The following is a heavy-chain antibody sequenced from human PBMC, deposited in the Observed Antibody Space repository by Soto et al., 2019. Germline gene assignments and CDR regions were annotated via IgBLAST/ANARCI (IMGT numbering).Heavy chain of an antibody. CDR3: ATKASQFDFWSGSRAFDI. J-gene: IGHJ3*02. D-gene: IGHD3-3*01. V-gene: IGHV1-24*01. CDR1: GYTLTELS. Sequence: ASVKVSCKVSGYTLTELSMHWVRQAPGKGLEWMRGFDPEDGETIYAQKFQGRVTMTEDTSTDTAYMELSSLRSEDTAVYYCATKASQFDFWSGSRAFDIWGQGTMVTVSS. CDR2: FDPEDGET.